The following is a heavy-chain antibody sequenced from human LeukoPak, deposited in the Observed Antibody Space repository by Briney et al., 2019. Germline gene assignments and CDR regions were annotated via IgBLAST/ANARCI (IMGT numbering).Heavy chain of an antibody. V-gene: IGHV3-23*01. D-gene: IGHD3-10*01. J-gene: IGHJ4*02. Sequence: GGSLRLSCAASGFTFSSYAMNWVRQAPGKGLEWVSAISGSGGGTYYADSVKGRFTISRDNSKNTLYLQMNSLRADDTAVYYCAKAYGSGSPVDYWGQGTLVTVSS. CDR1: GFTFSSYA. CDR3: AKAYGSGSPVDY. CDR2: ISGSGGGT.